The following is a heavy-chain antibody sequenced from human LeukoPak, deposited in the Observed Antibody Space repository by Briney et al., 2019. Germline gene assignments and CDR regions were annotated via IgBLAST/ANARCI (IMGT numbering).Heavy chain of an antibody. CDR1: GFIFSDLW. J-gene: IGHJ4*02. CDR3: TRGGSDSSRYWVY. D-gene: IGHD6-25*01. Sequence: GGSLRLSCAASGFIFSDLWMTWVRQTAGRGLEWVATVRHDGREKSYADSVKGRFTISRDNAENILFLHMTSLRVEDTAVYYCTRGGSDSSRYWVYWGQGTLVTVS. CDR2: VRHDGREK. V-gene: IGHV3-7*01.